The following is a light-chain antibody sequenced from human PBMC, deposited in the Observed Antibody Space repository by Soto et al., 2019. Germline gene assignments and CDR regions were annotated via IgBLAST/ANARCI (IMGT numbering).Light chain of an antibody. Sequence: QSVLTQPASVSGSPGQSITISCTGASSDVGGYNYVSWYQQRPDEVPKLMIYDVNNRPSGVSNRFSGSKSGNTASLTISGLQAEDEADYYCSSYTSSITYVFGTGTKVTVL. J-gene: IGLJ1*01. CDR2: DVN. CDR1: SSDVGGYNY. V-gene: IGLV2-14*01. CDR3: SSYTSSITYV.